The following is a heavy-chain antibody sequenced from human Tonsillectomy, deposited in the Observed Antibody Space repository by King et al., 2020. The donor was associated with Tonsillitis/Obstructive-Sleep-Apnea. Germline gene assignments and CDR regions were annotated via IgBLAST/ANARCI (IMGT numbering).Heavy chain of an antibody. D-gene: IGHD3-10*01. Sequence: VQLVESGGGLVQPGGSLRLSCAASGFTFSSFAMNWVRQAPGQGLEWVSAISGSGASTYYADSVKGRFTISRDNSKNTLYLQMNSLRAKDTAVYYCAKGSMVQGVMSEDYWGQGTLVTVSS. J-gene: IGHJ4*02. V-gene: IGHV3-23*04. CDR3: AKGSMVQGVMSEDY. CDR2: ISGSGAST. CDR1: GFTFSSFA.